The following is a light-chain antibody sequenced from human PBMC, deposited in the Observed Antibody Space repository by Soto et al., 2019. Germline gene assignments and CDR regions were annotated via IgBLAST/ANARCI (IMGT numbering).Light chain of an antibody. CDR1: SSNIGKNT. CDR2: NNN. CDR3: AAWDDSLNGVV. Sequence: QSVLTQPPSASGTPGQRVTISCSGSSSNIGKNTVNWYQQLPGTAPNLLICNNNQRPSGVPDRFSGSKSGTSASLAISGLQSEDETDYYCAAWDDSLNGVVFGGGTKLTVL. J-gene: IGLJ3*02. V-gene: IGLV1-44*01.